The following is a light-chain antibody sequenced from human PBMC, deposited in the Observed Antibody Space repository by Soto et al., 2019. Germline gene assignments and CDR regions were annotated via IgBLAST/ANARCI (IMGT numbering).Light chain of an antibody. Sequence: DIQMTQSPSTLSASVGDRVTITCRASQDIYTYLAWYQHKPGKAPKLLIHHASALQSGVPSRFSGSGSGTEFTLTISNLQPDDFATYYCQQFFSFLTFGGGTKV. J-gene: IGKJ4*01. CDR3: QQFFSFLT. CDR2: HAS. V-gene: IGKV1-5*01. CDR1: QDIYTY.